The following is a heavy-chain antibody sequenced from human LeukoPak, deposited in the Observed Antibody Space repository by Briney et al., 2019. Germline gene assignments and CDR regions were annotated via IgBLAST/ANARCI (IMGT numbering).Heavy chain of an antibody. CDR2: IYYSGST. CDR3: ARTGVVATSYFFDY. Sequence: SETLSLTCTVYGGSISSYYWSWIRQPPGNGLEWNGYIYYSGSTNYNPSLKSRVTISVDTSKNQFSRKLSSVTAADTAVYYCARTGVVATSYFFDYWGQGILVTVSS. J-gene: IGHJ4*02. CDR1: GGSISSYY. D-gene: IGHD5-12*01. V-gene: IGHV4-59*01.